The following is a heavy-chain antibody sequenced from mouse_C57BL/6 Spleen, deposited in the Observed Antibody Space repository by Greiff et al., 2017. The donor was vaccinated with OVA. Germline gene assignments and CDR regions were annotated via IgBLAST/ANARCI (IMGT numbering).Heavy chain of an antibody. CDR1: GFSLTSYA. D-gene: IGHD2-3*01. Sequence: VQRVESGPGLVAPSQSLSITCTVSGFSLTSYAISWVRQPPGKGLEWLGVIWTGGGTNYNSALKSRLSISKDNSKSQVFLKMNSLQTDDTARYYCARRGIYDGYYAMDYWGQGTSVTVSS. V-gene: IGHV2-9-1*01. CDR3: ARRGIYDGYYAMDY. CDR2: IWTGGGT. J-gene: IGHJ4*01.